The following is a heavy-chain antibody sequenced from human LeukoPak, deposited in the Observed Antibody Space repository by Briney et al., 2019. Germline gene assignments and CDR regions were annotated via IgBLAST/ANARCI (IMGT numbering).Heavy chain of an antibody. D-gene: IGHD1-26*01. V-gene: IGHV3-23*01. CDR2: ISGTGGST. CDR3: AKEGAGFLFDY. J-gene: IGHJ4*02. CDR1: GFTFSNYA. Sequence: PGGSLRLSCAASGFTFSNYAMSWVRQAPGKGLEWVSSISGTGGSTYYADSVKGRFTISRDNSKNTLYLQMNSLRAEDTTIYYCAKEGAGFLFDYWGQGTLVTVSS.